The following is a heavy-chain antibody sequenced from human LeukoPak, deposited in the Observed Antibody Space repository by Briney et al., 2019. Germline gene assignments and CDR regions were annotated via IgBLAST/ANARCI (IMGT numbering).Heavy chain of an antibody. CDR2: INPSGGST. V-gene: IGHV1-46*01. CDR3: ARDDGYGSGSPIPDY. D-gene: IGHD3-10*01. Sequence: ASVKVSCKASGYTFTSYYMHWVRQAPGQGLEWMGIINPSGGSTSYAQMFQGRVTMTRDTSTSTVYMELSSLRSEDTAVYYCARDDGYGSGSPIPDYWGQGTLVTVSS. J-gene: IGHJ4*02. CDR1: GYTFTSYY.